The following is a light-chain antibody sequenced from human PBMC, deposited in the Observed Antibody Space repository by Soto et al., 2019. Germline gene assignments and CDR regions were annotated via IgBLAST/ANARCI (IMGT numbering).Light chain of an antibody. CDR3: SSYAGNNNVI. CDR2: EVN. V-gene: IGLV2-8*01. CDR1: SSDIGGYNY. J-gene: IGLJ2*01. Sequence: QLVLTQPPSASGSPGQSVTISCTGTSSDIGGYNYVSWYQQYPGKAPKLIIYEVNKRPSGVPDRFSGSKTGNTASLTVSGLQAEDEADYYCSSYAGNNNVIFAGGTKLTVL.